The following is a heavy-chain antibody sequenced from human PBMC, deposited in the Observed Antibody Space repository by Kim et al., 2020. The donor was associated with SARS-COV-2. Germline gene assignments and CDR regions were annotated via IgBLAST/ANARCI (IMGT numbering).Heavy chain of an antibody. Sequence: GGSLRLSCAASGFTFSSYWMSWVRQAPGKGLEWVANIKQDGSEKYYVDSVKGRFTISRDNAKNSLYLQMNSLRAEDTAVYYCGRQTTVTSHYYYYGMDVWGQGTTVTVSS. CDR2: IKQDGSEK. V-gene: IGHV3-7*03. J-gene: IGHJ6*02. D-gene: IGHD4-17*01. CDR3: GRQTTVTSHYYYYGMDV. CDR1: GFTFSSYW.